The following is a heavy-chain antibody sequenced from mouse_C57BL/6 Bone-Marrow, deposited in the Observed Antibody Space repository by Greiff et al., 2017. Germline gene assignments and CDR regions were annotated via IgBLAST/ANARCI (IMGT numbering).Heavy chain of an antibody. CDR3: ARWGNYSNYVPIYYAMDY. D-gene: IGHD2-5*01. J-gene: IGHJ4*01. Sequence: VQLQQSDAELVKPGASVKISCKVSGYTFTDHTIHWMKQRPEQGLEWIGYIYPRDGSTTYNEKFKGKDTLTADKSSSTAYMQLNSLTSEDSAVYFCARWGNYSNYVPIYYAMDYWGQGTSVTVSS. CDR2: IYPRDGST. V-gene: IGHV1-78*01. CDR1: GYTFTDHT.